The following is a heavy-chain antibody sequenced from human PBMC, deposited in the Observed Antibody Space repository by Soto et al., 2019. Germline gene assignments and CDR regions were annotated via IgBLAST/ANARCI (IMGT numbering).Heavy chain of an antibody. Sequence: QVQLQESGPGLVNPSETLSLTCSVSGGSVSSHYWSWVRQPAGKGLEWIGRIYISGNTKYNPSFKSRVTMSVDTFKTQVSLRLSSVTAADTAVYYCARELKPYNSGWYFTLSWGQGTLFTVS. V-gene: IGHV4-4*07. CDR3: ARELKPYNSGWYFTLS. CDR1: GGSVSSHY. D-gene: IGHD6-19*01. J-gene: IGHJ5*02. CDR2: IYISGNT.